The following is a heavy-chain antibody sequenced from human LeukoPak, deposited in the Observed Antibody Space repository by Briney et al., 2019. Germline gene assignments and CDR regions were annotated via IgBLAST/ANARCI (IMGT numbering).Heavy chain of an antibody. CDR2: ITAYNGNT. D-gene: IGHD3-10*01. J-gene: IGHJ3*01. CDR1: GYRFTTYG. CDR3: ARGTPGFGVE. V-gene: IGHV1-18*01. Sequence: ASVKVSCKASGYRFTTYGISWMRQAPGQGLEWMGWITAYNGNTNYAQNLQGRVTMTTDTSTSTAYMELRSLISDDTAVYYCARGTPGFGVEWGQGTMVTVSA.